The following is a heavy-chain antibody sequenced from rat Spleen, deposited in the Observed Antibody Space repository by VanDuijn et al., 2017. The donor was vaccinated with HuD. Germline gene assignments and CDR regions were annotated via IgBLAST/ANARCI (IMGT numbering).Heavy chain of an antibody. Sequence: EVQVLESGGGLVQPGNSLKISCATSGFTFSTAWMYWYRQFPEKRLEWVARIKAKSNNYATDYTESVKGRFTISRDDSKSSIYLQMNNLKEEDTAIYYCAGGPYYFDYWGQGVMVTVSS. J-gene: IGHJ2*01. CDR2: IKAKSNNYAT. CDR3: AGGPYYFDY. D-gene: IGHD1-11*01. V-gene: IGHV6-6*01. CDR1: GFTFSTAW.